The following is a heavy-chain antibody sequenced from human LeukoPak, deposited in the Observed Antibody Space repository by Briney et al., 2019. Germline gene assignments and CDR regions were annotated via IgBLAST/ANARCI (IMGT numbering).Heavy chain of an antibody. CDR3: ARVVAARLLYYYMDV. D-gene: IGHD6-6*01. J-gene: IGHJ6*03. Sequence: ASVKVSCKASGYTFTSYGISWVRQAPGQGLEWMGWISAYNGNTNYAQKLQGRVTMTTDTSTSTAYMELRSLRSDDTAVYYCARVVAARLLYYYMDVWGKGTTVTVSS. CDR2: ISAYNGNT. CDR1: GYTFTSYG. V-gene: IGHV1-18*01.